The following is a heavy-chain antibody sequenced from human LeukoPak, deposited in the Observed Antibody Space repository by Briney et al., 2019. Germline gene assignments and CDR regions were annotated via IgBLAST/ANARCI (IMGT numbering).Heavy chain of an antibody. J-gene: IGHJ4*02. V-gene: IGHV3-7*03. CDR2: IKPDGSER. D-gene: IGHD2-15*01. Sequence: GGSLRLSCAASGLTFTDFWMNWVRLAPGRGLEWLANIKPDGSERYYVDSVKGRFAISRDNAKNEVYLEMNSVRAEDTGVYYCSGRDRSRSPRAYWGQGTLVSVSS. CDR3: SGRDRSRSPRAY. CDR1: GLTFTDFW.